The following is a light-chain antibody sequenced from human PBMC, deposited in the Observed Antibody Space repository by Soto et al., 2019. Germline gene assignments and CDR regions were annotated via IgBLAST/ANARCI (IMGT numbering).Light chain of an antibody. Sequence: DIQMTQSPSTLSGSLGERVTITCRASQTISSWLAWYQQKPGKAPKLLIYKASTLQSGVPSRFRGSGSGTEFTLTISSLQPDDFATYYCQHYNSYSETFGQGTKVEIK. V-gene: IGKV1-5*03. CDR1: QTISSW. J-gene: IGKJ1*01. CDR3: QHYNSYSET. CDR2: KAS.